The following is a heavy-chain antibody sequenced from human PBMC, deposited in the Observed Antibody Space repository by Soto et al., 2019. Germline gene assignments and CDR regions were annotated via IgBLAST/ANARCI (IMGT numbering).Heavy chain of an antibody. Sequence: ASVKVSCKASGYTFSTSGISWLRQAPGQGLEWMGWISTYNGDANYAQRFQGRVTMTTDTSTSTTFMELRSLRSDDTAVYYCAREGPRPYYYYGMDVWGQGTTVTVSS. J-gene: IGHJ6*02. CDR3: AREGPRPYYYYGMDV. CDR2: ISTYNGDA. D-gene: IGHD6-6*01. V-gene: IGHV1-18*01. CDR1: GYTFSTSG.